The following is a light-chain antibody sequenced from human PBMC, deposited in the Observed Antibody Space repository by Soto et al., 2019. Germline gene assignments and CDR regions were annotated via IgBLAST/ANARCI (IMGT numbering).Light chain of an antibody. J-gene: IGLJ2*01. CDR3: LLYYDGVQL. V-gene: IGLV7-43*01. CDR2: STS. CDR1: TGAVTSGHF. Sequence: QTVVTQEPSLTVSQGGTVTLTCASSTGAVTSGHFANWFQQAPGQTPRSLIHSTSDKHSWTPARFSGSLLGGKAALTLSDVQPDDEADYYCLLYYDGVQLFGGGTKLTVL.